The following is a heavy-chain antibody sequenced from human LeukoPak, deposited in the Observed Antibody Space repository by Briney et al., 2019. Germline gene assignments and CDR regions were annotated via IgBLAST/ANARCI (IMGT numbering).Heavy chain of an antibody. D-gene: IGHD2-2*02. CDR1: GYTFTGYY. V-gene: IGHV1-2*02. CDR3: ARGVVVPAAIPSLSFDY. J-gene: IGHJ4*02. CDR2: INPNSGGT. Sequence: ASVKVSCKASGYTFTGYYMHWVRQAPGQGLEWMGWINPNSGGTNYAQKFQGRVTMTRDTSTSTVYMELSSLRSEDTAVYYCARGVVVPAAIPSLSFDYWGQGTLVTVSS.